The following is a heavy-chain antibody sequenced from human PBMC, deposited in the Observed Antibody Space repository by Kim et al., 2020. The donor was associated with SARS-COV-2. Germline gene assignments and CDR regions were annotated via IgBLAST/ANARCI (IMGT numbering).Heavy chain of an antibody. Sequence: ASVKVSCKASGYTFTSYGISWVRQAPGQGLEWMGWISAYNGNTNYAQKLQGRVTMTTDTSTGTAYMELRRLRSDDTAVYYCARDGVRVFWIGYYHWFDPWGQGTLVTVSS. D-gene: IGHD3-3*01. V-gene: IGHV1-18*01. CDR3: ARDGVRVFWIGYYHWFDP. CDR1: GYTFTSYG. J-gene: IGHJ5*02. CDR2: ISAYNGNT.